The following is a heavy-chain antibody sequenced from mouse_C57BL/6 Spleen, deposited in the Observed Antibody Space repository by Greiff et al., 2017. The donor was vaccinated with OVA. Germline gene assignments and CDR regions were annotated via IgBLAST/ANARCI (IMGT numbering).Heavy chain of an antibody. V-gene: IGHV1-82*01. CDR1: GYAFSSSW. CDR3: GGSPDYYGSSYAMDY. Sequence: VKLQESGPELVKPGASVKISCKASGYAFSSSWMNWVKQRPGKGLEWIGRIYPGDGDTNYNGKFKGKATLTADKSSSTAYMQLSSLTSEDSAVYFCGGSPDYYGSSYAMDYGGQGTSVTVSS. J-gene: IGHJ4*01. CDR2: IYPGDGDT. D-gene: IGHD1-1*01.